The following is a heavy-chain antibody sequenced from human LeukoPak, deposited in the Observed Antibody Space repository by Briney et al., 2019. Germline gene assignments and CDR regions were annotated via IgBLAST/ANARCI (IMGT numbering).Heavy chain of an antibody. V-gene: IGHV3-30-3*01. Sequence: GGSLRLSCAASGFTFSSYAMHWVRQAPGKGLEWVAVISYDGSNKYYADSVKGRFTISRDNSKNTLYLQMNSLRAEDTAVYYCASLPTPQGIDYWGQGTLVTVSS. D-gene: IGHD4-17*01. CDR2: ISYDGSNK. CDR3: ASLPTPQGIDY. CDR1: GFTFSSYA. J-gene: IGHJ4*02.